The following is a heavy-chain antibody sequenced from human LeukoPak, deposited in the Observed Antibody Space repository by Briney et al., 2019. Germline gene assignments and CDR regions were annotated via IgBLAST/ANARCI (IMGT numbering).Heavy chain of an antibody. CDR1: GFTFSSYS. CDR3: ARRSYWRSGWYLSWFDP. Sequence: PGGSLRLSCAASGFTFSSYSMNWVRQAPGKGLEWVSYISSSSSTIYYADSVKGRFTISRDNAKNSLYLQMNSLRAEDTAVYYCARRSYWRSGWYLSWFDPWGQGTLVTVSS. J-gene: IGHJ5*02. V-gene: IGHV3-48*01. D-gene: IGHD6-19*01. CDR2: ISSSSSTI.